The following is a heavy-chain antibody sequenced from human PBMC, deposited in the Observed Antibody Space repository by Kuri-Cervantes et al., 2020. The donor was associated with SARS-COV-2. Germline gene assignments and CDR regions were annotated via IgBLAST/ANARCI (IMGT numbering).Heavy chain of an antibody. Sequence: GGSLRLSCAASGFTFSSYGMHWVRQAPGKGLEWVAVIWYDGSNKYYADSVKGRFTISRDNSKNTLYPQMNSLRAEDTAVYYCAREWATIFGVVYDYWGQGTLVTVSS. CDR3: AREWATIFGVVYDY. V-gene: IGHV3-33*01. CDR1: GFTFSSYG. CDR2: IWYDGSNK. J-gene: IGHJ4*02. D-gene: IGHD3-3*01.